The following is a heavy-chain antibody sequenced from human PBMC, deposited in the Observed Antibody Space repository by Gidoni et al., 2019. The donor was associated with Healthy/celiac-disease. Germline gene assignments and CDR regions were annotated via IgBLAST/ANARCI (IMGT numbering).Heavy chain of an antibody. Sequence: QVQLQESGPGLVKPSETLSLTCAVSGYSISSGYYWGWIRQPPGKGLEWIGSIYHSGSTYYNPSLKSRVTISVDTSKNQFSLKLSSVTAADTAVYYCARGPNYYDSSGYYYNSGGYYYYYYGMDVWGQGTTVTVSS. J-gene: IGHJ6*02. CDR3: ARGPNYYDSSGYYYNSGGYYYYYYGMDV. D-gene: IGHD3-22*01. CDR1: GYSISSGYY. V-gene: IGHV4-38-2*01. CDR2: IYHSGST.